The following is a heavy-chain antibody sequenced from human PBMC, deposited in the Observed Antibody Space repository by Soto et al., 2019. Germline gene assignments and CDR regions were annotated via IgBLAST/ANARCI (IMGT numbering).Heavy chain of an antibody. CDR3: ARGGRRLLQSLGY. D-gene: IGHD3-22*01. V-gene: IGHV3-30-3*01. Sequence: GGSLRLSCAASGFTFSGYAMHWFRQAPGKGLEWVAVISYDGSNKYYADSVKGRFTISRDNSKNRLYLQMNSLRAEDTAVYYGARGGRRLLQSLGYWGQGPRVTVAS. CDR1: GFTFSGYA. J-gene: IGHJ4*02. CDR2: ISYDGSNK.